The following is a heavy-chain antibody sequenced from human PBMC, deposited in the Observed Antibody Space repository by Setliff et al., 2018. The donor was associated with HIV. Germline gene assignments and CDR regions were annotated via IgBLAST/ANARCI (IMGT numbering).Heavy chain of an antibody. CDR3: ARGVVVAATRWFDP. CDR2: IYYSGST. J-gene: IGHJ5*02. CDR1: GDSISSYY. V-gene: IGHV4-59*01. D-gene: IGHD2-15*01. Sequence: SETLSLTCTVSGDSISSYYWSWIRQPPGKGLEWIGYIYYSGSTNYNPSLKSRVTISVDTSKNQFSLKLSSVTAADTAVYYCARGVVVAATRWFDPWGQGTLVTVST.